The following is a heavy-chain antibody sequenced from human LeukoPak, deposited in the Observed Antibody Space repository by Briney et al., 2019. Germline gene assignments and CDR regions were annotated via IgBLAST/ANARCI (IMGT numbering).Heavy chain of an antibody. V-gene: IGHV4-34*01. CDR1: GGSFSGYY. CDR3: ARGVVVVPAASYYFDY. Sequence: SETLSLTCAVYGGSFSGYYWSWLRQPPGKGLEWIGEINHSGSTNYNVSLKSRVTISVDTSKNQFSLKLSSVTAADTAVYYCARGVVVVPAASYYFDYWGQGTLVTVSS. J-gene: IGHJ4*02. CDR2: INHSGST. D-gene: IGHD2-2*01.